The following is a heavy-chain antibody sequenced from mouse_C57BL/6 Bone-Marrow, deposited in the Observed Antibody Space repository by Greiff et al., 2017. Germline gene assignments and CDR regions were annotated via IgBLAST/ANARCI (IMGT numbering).Heavy chain of an antibody. CDR3: TGGYSNFYYYAMDY. V-gene: IGHV6-3*01. J-gene: IGHJ4*01. CDR2: IRLKSDNYAT. D-gene: IGHD2-5*01. Sequence: EVKLVESGGGLVQPGGSMKLSCVASGFTFSNYWMNWVRQSPEKGLEWVAQIRLKSDNYATHYAESVKGRFTISRDDSKSSVYLQMNNLRAEDTGIYYCTGGYSNFYYYAMDYWGQGTSVTVSS. CDR1: GFTFSNYW.